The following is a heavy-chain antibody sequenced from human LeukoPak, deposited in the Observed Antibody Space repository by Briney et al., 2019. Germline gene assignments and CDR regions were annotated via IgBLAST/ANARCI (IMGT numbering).Heavy chain of an antibody. V-gene: IGHV4-59*01. J-gene: IGHJ4*02. CDR2: ISYSGST. CDR3: ARGRNSGYDYDY. D-gene: IGHD5-12*01. Sequence: SETLSLTCTVSRGSISSYYWSWIRQPPGKGLEWIGYISYSGSTNYSPSLKSRVTISVDTSKNQFSLKLSSVTAADTAVYYCARGRNSGYDYDYWGQGTLVTVSS. CDR1: RGSISSYY.